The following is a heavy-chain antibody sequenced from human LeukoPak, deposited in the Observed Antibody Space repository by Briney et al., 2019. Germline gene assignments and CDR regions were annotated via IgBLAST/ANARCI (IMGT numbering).Heavy chain of an antibody. J-gene: IGHJ4*02. Sequence: ASVKVSCKASGYTFTSYYIHWVRQAPGQGLAWMGMINPNGGGTNYAQKFQDRVIMTSDTSTSTVYMEVSSLTSEDRAVYYCARSKGIRVIDYWGEGTLVTVSS. CDR1: GYTFTSYY. D-gene: IGHD3-16*02. CDR3: ARSKGIRVIDY. V-gene: IGHV1-46*01. CDR2: INPNGGGT.